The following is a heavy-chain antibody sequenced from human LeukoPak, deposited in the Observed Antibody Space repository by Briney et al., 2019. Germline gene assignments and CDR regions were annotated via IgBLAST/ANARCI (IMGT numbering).Heavy chain of an antibody. D-gene: IGHD3-16*01. J-gene: IGHJ4*02. CDR1: GFTFSSYG. CDR3: AKVSGGGSIDY. CDR2: ISYDGSNK. V-gene: IGHV3-30*18. Sequence: GGSLRLSCAASGFTFSSYGMHWVRQAPGKGLEWVAVISYDGSNKYYADSVKGRFTISRDNSKNTLYLQMNSLRAEDTAVYYCAKVSGGGSIDYWGQGTLVTVSS.